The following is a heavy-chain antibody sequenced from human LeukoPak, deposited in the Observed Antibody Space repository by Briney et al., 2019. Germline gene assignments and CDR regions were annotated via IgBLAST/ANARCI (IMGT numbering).Heavy chain of an antibody. J-gene: IGHJ4*02. CDR3: AAGLGGALIDY. Sequence: ASVKVSCKVSGYTFTELSMHWVRQTPGKGLEWLEGFVHEDGETIYAKKFKGRVIMTEDASADTAYVELSSMRAEDKAVYYCAAGLGGALIDYWGQGTMVTVSS. CDR2: FVHEDGET. D-gene: IGHD1-26*01. CDR1: GYTFTELS. V-gene: IGHV1-24*01.